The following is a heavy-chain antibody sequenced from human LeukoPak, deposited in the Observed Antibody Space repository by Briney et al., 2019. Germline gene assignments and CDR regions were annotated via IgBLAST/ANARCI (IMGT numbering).Heavy chain of an antibody. D-gene: IGHD6-13*01. CDR2: IKQDGSEK. V-gene: IGHV3-7*03. CDR3: ARGLYSSSWYVGFDP. Sequence: GGSLRLSCAASGFTFSSYWMSWVRQAPGKGLEWVANIKQDGSEKYYVDSVKGRFTISRDNAKNSLYLQMNSLRSDDTAVYYCARGLYSSSWYVGFDPWGQGTLVTVSS. J-gene: IGHJ5*02. CDR1: GFTFSSYW.